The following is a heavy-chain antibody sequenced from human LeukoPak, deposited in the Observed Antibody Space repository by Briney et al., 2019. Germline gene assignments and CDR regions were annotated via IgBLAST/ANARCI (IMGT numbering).Heavy chain of an antibody. CDR1: GFTFGSHW. J-gene: IGHJ1*01. CDR3: VRDPRSFHL. CDR2: INQDGSDK. Sequence: QPGGSLRLSCAASGFTFGSHWMSWVHQAPGKGLEWVADINQDGSDKHYVDSVKGRFTISRDNAESSLYLQVNSLRAEDTAVYYCVRDPRSFHLWGQGTLVTVSS. V-gene: IGHV3-7*01.